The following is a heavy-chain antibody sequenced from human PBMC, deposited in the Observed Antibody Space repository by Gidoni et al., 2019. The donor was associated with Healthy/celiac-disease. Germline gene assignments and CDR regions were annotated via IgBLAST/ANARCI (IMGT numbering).Heavy chain of an antibody. J-gene: IGHJ4*02. CDR1: GFTFDDYA. Sequence: EVQLVESGGGLVQPGRSLRLSCAASGFTFDDYAMHWVRQAPGKGLEWVSGISWNSGSIGYADSVKGRFTISRDNAKNSLYLQMNSLRAEDTALYYCAKADYYDSSGYYYPFDYWGQGTLVTVSS. V-gene: IGHV3-9*01. D-gene: IGHD3-22*01. CDR3: AKADYYDSSGYYYPFDY. CDR2: ISWNSGSI.